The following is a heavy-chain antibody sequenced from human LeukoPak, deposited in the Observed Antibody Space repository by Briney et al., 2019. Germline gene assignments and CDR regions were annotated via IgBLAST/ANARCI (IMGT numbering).Heavy chain of an antibody. V-gene: IGHV1-69*01. D-gene: IGHD1-26*01. CDR1: GGISHPYA. J-gene: IGHJ4*02. CDR3: ARGNGTYTPSDH. Sequence: VASVKVSCKASGGISHPYAIAWLRQAPGQGLEWMGGITPLVSTTVYARKLQGRVTFTADEATRTVYMELRSLSSDDTAIYYCARGNGTYTPSDHWGQGTLVTVSS. CDR2: ITPLVSTT.